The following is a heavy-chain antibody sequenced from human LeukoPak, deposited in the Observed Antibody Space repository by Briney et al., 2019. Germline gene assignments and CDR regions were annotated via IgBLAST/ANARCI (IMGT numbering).Heavy chain of an antibody. Sequence: SETLSLTCTVSGGSISSYYWSWIRQPPGKGLEWIGYIYYTGSTDYNPSLKSRVAISVDTSKNQFSLKLSSVTAADTAVYYCASQAGSYWYFDLWDRGTLVTVSS. CDR3: ASQAGSYWYFDL. CDR1: GGSISSYY. D-gene: IGHD6-13*01. CDR2: IYYTGST. V-gene: IGHV4-59*01. J-gene: IGHJ2*01.